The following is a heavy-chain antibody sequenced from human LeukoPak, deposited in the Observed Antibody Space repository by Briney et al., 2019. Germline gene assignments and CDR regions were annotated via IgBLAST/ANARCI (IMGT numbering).Heavy chain of an antibody. CDR3: ARGSGVSRNTMVRGVMIPHY. Sequence: GASVKVSCKASGYTFTSYYMHWVRQAPGQGLEWMGGIIPIFGTANYAQKFQGRVTITTDESTSTAYMELSSLRSEDTAVYYCARGSGVSRNTMVRGVMIPHYWGQGTLVTVSS. CDR2: IIPIFGTA. D-gene: IGHD3-10*01. V-gene: IGHV1-69*05. J-gene: IGHJ4*02. CDR1: GYTFTSYY.